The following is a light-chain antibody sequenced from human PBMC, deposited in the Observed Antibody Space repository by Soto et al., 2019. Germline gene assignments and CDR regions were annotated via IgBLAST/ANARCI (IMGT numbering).Light chain of an antibody. CDR3: QQRYNWLLT. J-gene: IGKJ4*01. CDR1: QSVNSY. Sequence: EIVLTQSPATLSLSPGERATLSCRASQSVNSYLAWYQQKPGQAPRLLIYDASNRATGIPARFSGSGSGTDFTLTISSLEPEDFAVYYCQQRYNWLLTFGGGTKVDIK. CDR2: DAS. V-gene: IGKV3-11*01.